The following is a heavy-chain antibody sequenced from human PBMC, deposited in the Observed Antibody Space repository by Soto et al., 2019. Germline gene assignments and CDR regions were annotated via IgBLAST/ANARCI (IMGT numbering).Heavy chain of an antibody. CDR3: LRAKDGRPYNWFDP. CDR2: INHSGST. J-gene: IGHJ5*02. CDR1: GGSFSGYY. V-gene: IGHV4-34*01. Sequence: SETLSLTCAVYGGSFSGYYWSWIRQPPGKGLEWIGEINHSGSTNYNPSLKSRVTISVDTSKNQFSLKLSSVTAADTAVYYCLRAKDGRPYNWFDPSGQGTLVTVSS.